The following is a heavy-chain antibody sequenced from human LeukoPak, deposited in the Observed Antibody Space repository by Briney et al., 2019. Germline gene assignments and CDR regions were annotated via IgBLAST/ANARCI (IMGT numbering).Heavy chain of an antibody. D-gene: IGHD6-19*01. CDR1: GFTFSNAW. J-gene: IGHJ3*02. Sequence: PGGSLRLSCAASGFTFSNAWMSWVRQPPGKGLEWIGYIYYSGSTNYNPSLKSRVTISIDTSKNQFSLKLSSVTAADTAVYYCAREGDYSSGAFDIWAQGTMVTVSS. CDR3: AREGDYSSGAFDI. CDR2: IYYSGST. V-gene: IGHV4-59*01.